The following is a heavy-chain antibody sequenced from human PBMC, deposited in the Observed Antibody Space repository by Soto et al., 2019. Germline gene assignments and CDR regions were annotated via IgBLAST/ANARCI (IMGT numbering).Heavy chain of an antibody. V-gene: IGHV1-69*13. CDR3: ARVTIFGVVSLSPSNHYYGMEF. J-gene: IGHJ6*02. D-gene: IGHD3-3*01. Sequence: SVKVSCKASGGTFSSYAISWVRQAPGQGLEWMGGIIPIFGTANYAQKFQGRVTITADESTSTAYMELSSLRSEDTAVYYCARVTIFGVVSLSPSNHYYGMEFWCPGITVTV. CDR2: IIPIFGTA. CDR1: GGTFSSYA.